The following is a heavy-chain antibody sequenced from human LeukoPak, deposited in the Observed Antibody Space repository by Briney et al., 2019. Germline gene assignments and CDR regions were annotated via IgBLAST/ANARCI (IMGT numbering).Heavy chain of an antibody. CDR3: ARDLDGDSFYFDN. V-gene: IGHV4-4*07. D-gene: IGHD7-27*01. J-gene: IGHJ4*02. Sequence: SETLSFTCTVSGGPISGYYWSWIRQPAGKGLEWIGRFSTRGIINYNPSLKSRVTMSVDTSKNHFSLKLRSVTAADTAVYYCARDLDGDSFYFDNWGQGTLVTVSS. CDR2: FSTRGII. CDR1: GGPISGYY.